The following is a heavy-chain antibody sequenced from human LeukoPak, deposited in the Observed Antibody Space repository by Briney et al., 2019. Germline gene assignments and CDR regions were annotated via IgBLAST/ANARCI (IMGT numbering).Heavy chain of an antibody. CDR1: GFTFSSYA. CDR3: ARMPGRTMIVVAQLDY. V-gene: IGHV3-23*01. D-gene: IGHD3-22*01. J-gene: IGHJ4*02. CDR2: ISGSGGST. Sequence: PGGSLRLSCAASGFTFSSYAMSWVRQAPGKGLEWVSAISGSGGSTYYADSVKGRFTISRDNSKNTLYLQMNSLRPDDTAVYYCARMPGRTMIVVAQLDYWGQGTLVTVSS.